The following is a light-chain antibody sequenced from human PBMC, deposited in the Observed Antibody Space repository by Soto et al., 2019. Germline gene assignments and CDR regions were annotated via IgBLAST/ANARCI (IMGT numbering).Light chain of an antibody. CDR1: QSVSSSY. V-gene: IGKV3-20*01. CDR2: GAS. J-gene: IGKJ1*01. Sequence: EIVLTQSPGTLSLSPGERATLSCRASQSVSSSYLAWYQQKPGQAPRLLIYGASSRATGISDRFSGSGSGTDFTLTISRLEPEDFAVYYCQQYGSSRTFGQGTK. CDR3: QQYGSSRT.